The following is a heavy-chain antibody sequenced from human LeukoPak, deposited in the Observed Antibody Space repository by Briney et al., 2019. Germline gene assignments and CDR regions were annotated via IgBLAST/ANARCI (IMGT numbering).Heavy chain of an antibody. CDR3: ARVICSGGSCRFDY. CDR2: IHTSGST. Sequence: PSQTLSLTCTVSGASITSSSYYWNWIRQPAGEGLEWIGRIHTSGSTNYNPSLKSRVTMSVDTSKNQFSLKLSSVTAADTAVYYCARVICSGGSCRFDYWGQGTLVTVSS. J-gene: IGHJ4*02. V-gene: IGHV4-61*02. D-gene: IGHD2-15*01. CDR1: GASITSSSYY.